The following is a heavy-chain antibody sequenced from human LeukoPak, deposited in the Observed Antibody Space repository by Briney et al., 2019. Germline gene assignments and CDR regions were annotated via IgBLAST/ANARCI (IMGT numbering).Heavy chain of an antibody. Sequence: EASVKVSCKASGGTFSSYAISWVRQAPGQGLEWMGGIIPIFGTANYAQKFQGRVTITADKSTSTAYMELSSLRSEDTAVYYCARLERYFDWDVDYWGQGTLVTVSS. D-gene: IGHD3-9*01. CDR3: ARLERYFDWDVDY. V-gene: IGHV1-69*06. J-gene: IGHJ4*02. CDR1: GGTFSSYA. CDR2: IIPIFGTA.